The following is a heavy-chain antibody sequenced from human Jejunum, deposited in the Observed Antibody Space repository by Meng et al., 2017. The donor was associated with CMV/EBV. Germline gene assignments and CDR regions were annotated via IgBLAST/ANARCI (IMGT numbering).Heavy chain of an antibody. J-gene: IGHJ5*01. CDR2: ISSLSNYI. Sequence: SCGTCGFLFSSYTINWIRQAPGKRLEWISSISSLSNYICYADSVKGRFTVSRDNAQKSVHLRLDNLKDEDTAVYYCAREGREFDFWGQGALVTVSS. CDR3: AREGREFDF. V-gene: IGHV3-21*04. CDR1: GFLFSSYT.